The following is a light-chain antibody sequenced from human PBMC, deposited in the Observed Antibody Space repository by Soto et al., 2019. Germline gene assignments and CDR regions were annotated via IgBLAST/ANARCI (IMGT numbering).Light chain of an antibody. Sequence: QSVLTQPASVSGSPGQSITISCTGTSSDVGGYRYVSWYQQHPFKAPKLMIYEVSNRPSGVSNRFSDSKSGNTASLTISGLQAGDEADYYCSSHTTTSTRIFGTGTKVTVL. V-gene: IGLV2-14*01. CDR2: EVS. CDR3: SSHTTTSTRI. J-gene: IGLJ1*01. CDR1: SSDVGGYRY.